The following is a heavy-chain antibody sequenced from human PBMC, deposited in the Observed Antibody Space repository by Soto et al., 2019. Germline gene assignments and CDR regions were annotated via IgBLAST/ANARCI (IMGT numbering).Heavy chain of an antibody. Sequence: QVQLQESGPGLVKPSQTLSLTCTVSGDSIRMVNSCWSWIRKPQAKALEWIGHIYDGGSTYTNPSLTSRVTIAVDTSKNQFSLQLRSVSAADTAVYYCARGPSGDKVDYWGQGTLVTVSS. CDR3: ARGPSGDKVDY. J-gene: IGHJ4*02. D-gene: IGHD7-27*01. CDR1: GDSIRMVNSC. V-gene: IGHV4-30-4*01. CDR2: IYDGGST.